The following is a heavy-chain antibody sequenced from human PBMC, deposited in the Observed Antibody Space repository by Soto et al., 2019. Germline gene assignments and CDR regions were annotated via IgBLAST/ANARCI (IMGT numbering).Heavy chain of an antibody. D-gene: IGHD1-26*01. V-gene: IGHV4-61*01. CDR1: GGSVSSGSYY. Sequence: PSETLSLTCTVSGGSVSSGSYYWRWIRQPPGKGLEWIGYIYYSGSTNYNPSLKSRVTISVDTSKNQFSLRLSSVTAADTAVYYCARVGGSYYDDAFDIWGQGTMVTVSS. J-gene: IGHJ3*02. CDR3: ARVGGSYYDDAFDI. CDR2: IYYSGST.